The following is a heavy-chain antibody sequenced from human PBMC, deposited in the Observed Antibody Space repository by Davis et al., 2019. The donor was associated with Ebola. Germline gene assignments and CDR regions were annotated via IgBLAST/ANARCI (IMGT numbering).Heavy chain of an antibody. J-gene: IGHJ4*02. V-gene: IGHV1-24*01. D-gene: IGHD3-10*02. Sequence: ASVKVSCKVSPYSLTVLALQWVRQAPGKGLEWMGGFDPEDGEIVYAQKFQGRVTMTEDTSTDTAYMELSSLRSGDTAIYYCATVRAHSRHVNWGQGTLVTVAS. CDR3: ATVRAHSRHVN. CDR2: FDPEDGEI. CDR1: PYSLTVLA.